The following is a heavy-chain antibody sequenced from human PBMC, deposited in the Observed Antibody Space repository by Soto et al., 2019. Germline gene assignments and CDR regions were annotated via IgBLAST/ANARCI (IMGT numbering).Heavy chain of an antibody. CDR1: GFTFSSYG. J-gene: IGHJ6*02. CDR3: ARDRAAAGILYYYYGMDV. V-gene: IGHV3-33*01. CDR2: IWYDGSNK. D-gene: IGHD6-13*01. Sequence: GGSLRLSCAASGFTFSSYGMHWVRQAPGKGLEWVAVIWYDGSNKYYADSVKGRFTISRDNSKNTLYLQMNSLRAEDTAVYYCARDRAAAGILYYYYGMDVWGQGTTVTVSS.